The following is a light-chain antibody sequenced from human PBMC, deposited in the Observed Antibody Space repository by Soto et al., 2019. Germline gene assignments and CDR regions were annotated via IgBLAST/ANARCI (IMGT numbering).Light chain of an antibody. J-gene: IGKJ4*01. CDR2: AIS. CDR3: LQDYSNPLT. Sequence: AIQMTQSPSSLSASVGDRVTITCRASQGIGRDLGWYQQKPGKAPNPLIYAISTLQSGVPSRFSGSGSGTDFTLTISSLQPEDIATYYCLQDYSNPLTFGGGTKVEIK. V-gene: IGKV1-6*01. CDR1: QGIGRD.